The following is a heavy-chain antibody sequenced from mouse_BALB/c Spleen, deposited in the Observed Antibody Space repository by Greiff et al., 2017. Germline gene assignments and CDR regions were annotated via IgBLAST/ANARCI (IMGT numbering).Heavy chain of an antibody. D-gene: IGHD2-4*01. CDR3: AREDYDEFAY. CDR2: ISTYYGNT. V-gene: IGHV1-67*01. Sequence: VQLQQSGPELVRPGVSVKISCKGSGYTFTDYAMHWVKQSHAKSLEWIGVISTYYGNTNYNQKFKGKATMTVDKSSSTAYMELARLTSEDSAIYYCAREDYDEFAYWGQGTLVTVSA. CDR1: GYTFTDYA. J-gene: IGHJ3*01.